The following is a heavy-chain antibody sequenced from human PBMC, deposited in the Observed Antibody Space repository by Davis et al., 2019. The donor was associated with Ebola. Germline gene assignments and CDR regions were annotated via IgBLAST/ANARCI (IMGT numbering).Heavy chain of an antibody. CDR1: GYIFSNYW. V-gene: IGHV5-10-1*01. Sequence: GESLKISCTGSGYIFSNYWINWVRQMPGKGLEWMGRIDPSDSYTIYSPSFQGHVTISVDKSITTASLRWSSLKASDTAIYYCATSRQIASAGIDSWGQGTLVTVSS. J-gene: IGHJ5*01. CDR3: ATSRQIASAGIDS. D-gene: IGHD6-13*01. CDR2: IDPSDSYT.